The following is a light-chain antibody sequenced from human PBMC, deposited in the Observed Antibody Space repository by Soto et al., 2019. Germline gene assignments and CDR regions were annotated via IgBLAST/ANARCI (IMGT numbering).Light chain of an antibody. J-gene: IGKJ1*01. CDR1: QSVSSSY. V-gene: IGKV3-20*01. CDR3: QQYGSSPRT. CDR2: GAS. Sequence: EIVVTMSPGTLSLSPGERATLSCRASQSVSSSYLAWYQQKPGQAPRLLIYGASSRATGIPDRFSGSGSGTDFTLTISRLEPEDFAAYYCQQYGSSPRTFGQGTKVDIK.